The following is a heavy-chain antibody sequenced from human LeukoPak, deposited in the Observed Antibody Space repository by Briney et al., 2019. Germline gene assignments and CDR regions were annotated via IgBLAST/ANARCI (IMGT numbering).Heavy chain of an antibody. CDR3: ARGMGDYVWGSYHRYFDY. CDR2: INWNGGST. Sequence: GGSLRLSCAASGFTFDDYGMSWVRQAPGKGLEWVSGINWNGGSTGYADSVKGRFTISRDNAKNSLYLQMNSLRAEDTALYYCARGMGDYVWGSYHRYFDYWGQGTLVTVSS. CDR1: GFTFDDYG. J-gene: IGHJ4*02. V-gene: IGHV3-20*04. D-gene: IGHD3-16*02.